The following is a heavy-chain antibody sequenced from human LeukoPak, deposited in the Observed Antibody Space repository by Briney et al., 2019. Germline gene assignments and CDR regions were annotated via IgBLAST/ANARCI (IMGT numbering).Heavy chain of an antibody. CDR3: ARTGLYGSGSSDY. J-gene: IGHJ4*02. V-gene: IGHV4-38-2*01. CDR2: IYHSGST. CDR1: GYSISSGYY. Sequence: SGTLSLTCAVSGYSISSGYYWGWLRQPPGKGLEWIGIIYHSGSTYYNPSLKSRVTISVDTSKNQFSLKLSSVTAADTAVYYCARTGLYGSGSSDYWGQGTLVTVSS. D-gene: IGHD3-10*01.